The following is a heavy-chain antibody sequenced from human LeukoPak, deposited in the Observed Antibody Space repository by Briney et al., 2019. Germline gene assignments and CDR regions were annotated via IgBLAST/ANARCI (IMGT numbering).Heavy chain of an antibody. D-gene: IGHD2-21*01. J-gene: IGHJ6*02. CDR3: ARGGDLDV. V-gene: IGHV3-7*03. Sequence: GGSLRLSCAASGFTFSTYAMSWVRQAPGKGLEWVASINHNGNVNYYVGSVKGRFTISRDNAKNSLYLQMSNLRAEDTAVYFCARGGDLDVWCQGATVTVSS. CDR2: INHNGNVN. CDR1: GFTFSTYA.